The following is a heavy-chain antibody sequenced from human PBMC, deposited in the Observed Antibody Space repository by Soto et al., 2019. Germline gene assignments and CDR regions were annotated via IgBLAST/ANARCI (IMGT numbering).Heavy chain of an antibody. V-gene: IGHV1-69*12. Sequence: QVQLVQSGAEVKKPGSSVKVSCKASGGTFGIYAITWVRQAPGQGLEWMGGIIPFSGIANYTQKFQGRVTITAAASTCTAYMALRSLRPDDRAVYYCARSLCSGRWFQRGNYYYYYGMDVWGQGTTVTVSS. CDR3: ARSLCSGRWFQRGNYYYYYGMDV. CDR1: GGTFGIYA. CDR2: IIPFSGIA. D-gene: IGHD2-15*01. J-gene: IGHJ6*02.